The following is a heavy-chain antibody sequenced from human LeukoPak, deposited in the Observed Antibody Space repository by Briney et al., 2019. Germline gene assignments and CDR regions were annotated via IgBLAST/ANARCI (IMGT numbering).Heavy chain of an antibody. D-gene: IGHD3-9*01. CDR3: AKFYDISTGYFDC. Sequence: GGSLRLSCAASGFTFSSYAMSWVRQSPGKGLESVSAISGGGGSTYYADSVKGRFTISRDNSKNTLYLQMNSLRAEDTAVYYCAKFYDISTGYFDCWGQGTLVTVSS. CDR1: GFTFSSYA. V-gene: IGHV3-23*01. J-gene: IGHJ4*02. CDR2: ISGGGGST.